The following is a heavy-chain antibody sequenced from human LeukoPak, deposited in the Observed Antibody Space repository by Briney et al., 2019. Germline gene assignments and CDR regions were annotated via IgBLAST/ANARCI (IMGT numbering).Heavy chain of an antibody. V-gene: IGHV1-8*01. Sequence: ASVKVPCKASGYTFTSYDINWVRQATGQGLEWMGWMNPTSGHTGYAQNFQGRVTMTRDTSISTAYMELNSLTSEDTAVYYCARSPVGVRKKHDFWGQGTLVIVSS. J-gene: IGHJ4*02. CDR3: ARSPVGVRKKHDF. CDR1: GYTFTSYD. D-gene: IGHD3-10*01. CDR2: MNPTSGHT.